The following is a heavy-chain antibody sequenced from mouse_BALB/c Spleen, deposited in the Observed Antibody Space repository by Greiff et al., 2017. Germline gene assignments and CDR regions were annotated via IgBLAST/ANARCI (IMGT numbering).Heavy chain of an antibody. J-gene: IGHJ2*01. CDR1: GYSITSGYY. D-gene: IGHD1-1*01. CDR3: ARWLLRYYVDY. Sequence: ESGPGLVKPSQSLSLTCSVTGYSITSGYYWNWIRQFPGNKLEWMGYISYDGSNNYNPSLKNRISITRDTSKNQFFLKLNSVTTEDTATYYCARWLLRYYVDYWGQGTTLTVSS. V-gene: IGHV3-6*02. CDR2: ISYDGSN.